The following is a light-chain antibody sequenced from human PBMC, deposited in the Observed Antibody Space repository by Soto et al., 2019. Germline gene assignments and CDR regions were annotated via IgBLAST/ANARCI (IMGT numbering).Light chain of an antibody. CDR2: KAS. V-gene: IGKV1-5*03. CDR1: QRISSW. Sequence: DIQMTQSPSTLSAPVGDRVTITCRASQRISSWLAWYQQRPGKVPRLLIYKASTLESGVPSRFSGSGSGTEFTLTISSLQPDDFATYYCQLYNSPPWTFGQGTKVEIK. CDR3: QLYNSPPWT. J-gene: IGKJ1*01.